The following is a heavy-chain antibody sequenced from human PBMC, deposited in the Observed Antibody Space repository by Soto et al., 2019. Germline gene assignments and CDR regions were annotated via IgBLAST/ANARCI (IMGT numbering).Heavy chain of an antibody. V-gene: IGHV1-69*06. CDR2: IIPIFGTA. D-gene: IGHD3-3*01. CDR1: GGTFSSYA. J-gene: IGHJ5*02. Sequence: ASVKVSCKASGGTFSSYAISWVRQAPGQGLEWMGGIIPIFGTANYAQKFQGRVAITADKSTSTAYMELSSLRSEDTAVYYCARGEYYDFWSAPGGWFDPWGQGTLVTVSS. CDR3: ARGEYYDFWSAPGGWFDP.